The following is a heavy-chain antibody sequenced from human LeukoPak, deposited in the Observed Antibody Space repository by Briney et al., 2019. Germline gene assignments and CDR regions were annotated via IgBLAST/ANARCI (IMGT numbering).Heavy chain of an antibody. CDR1: GGIFSSYA. Sequence: ASVKVCCKASGGIFSSYAISWVRQAPGQGLEWMGGIIPIFGTANSAQKFQGRVTITADESTNTASMELSSLKSEDTAAYYCARGSMTMVRGVITPYYFDNWGQGTLVTVSS. J-gene: IGHJ4*02. D-gene: IGHD3-10*01. CDR3: ARGSMTMVRGVITPYYFDN. V-gene: IGHV1-69*13. CDR2: IIPIFGTA.